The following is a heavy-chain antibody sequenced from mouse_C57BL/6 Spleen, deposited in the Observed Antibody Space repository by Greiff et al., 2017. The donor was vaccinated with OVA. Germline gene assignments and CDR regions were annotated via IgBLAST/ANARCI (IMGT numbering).Heavy chain of an antibody. CDR1: GYTFTTYP. D-gene: IGHD1-1*01. V-gene: IGHV1-47*01. J-gene: IGHJ3*01. CDR2: FHPYNDDT. CDR3: ARGDYYGSSEFAY. Sequence: QVQLQQSGAELVKPGASVKMSCKASGYTFTTYPIAWMKQNHGKSLEWIGNFHPYNDDTKYNEKFKGKATLTVEKSSSTVYLELSRLTSDDSAVYNGARGDYYGSSEFAYWGQGTLVTVSA.